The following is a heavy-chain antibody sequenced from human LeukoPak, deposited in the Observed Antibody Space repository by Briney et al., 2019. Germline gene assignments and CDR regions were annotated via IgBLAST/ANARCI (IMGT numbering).Heavy chain of an antibody. D-gene: IGHD3-22*01. Sequence: ETLSLTCTVSGGSISSYYWSWIRQPPGKGLEWMGIIYPDDSDTKYSPSFQGQVTISADKSISTAYLQWSSLKASDTAMYYCARSRDSSGYYYLIWGQGTLVTVSS. J-gene: IGHJ4*02. CDR3: ARSRDSSGYYYLI. V-gene: IGHV5-51*01. CDR2: IYPDDSDT. CDR1: GGSISSYY.